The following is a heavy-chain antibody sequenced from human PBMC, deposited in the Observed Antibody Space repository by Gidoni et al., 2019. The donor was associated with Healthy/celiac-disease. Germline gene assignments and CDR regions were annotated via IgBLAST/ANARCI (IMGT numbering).Heavy chain of an antibody. J-gene: IGHJ1*01. Sequence: EVQLLESGGGLVQPGGSLRLSCSASGFTFSSYAMSWVRQAPGKGLEWGSAISGSGGSTYYADSVKGRFTISRDNSKNTLDLQMNSLRAEDTAVYYGAKVVSGWFEYFQHWGQGTLVTVSS. CDR2: ISGSGGST. D-gene: IGHD6-19*01. CDR1: GFTFSSYA. V-gene: IGHV3-23*01. CDR3: AKVVSGWFEYFQH.